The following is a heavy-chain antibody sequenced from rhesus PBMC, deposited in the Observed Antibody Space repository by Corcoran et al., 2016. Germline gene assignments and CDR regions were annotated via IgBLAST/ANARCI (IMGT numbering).Heavy chain of an antibody. V-gene: IGHV3-116*02. CDR2: IRNKANGGTT. J-gene: IGHJ4*01. CDR1: GFTFRDYY. D-gene: IGHD2-2*01. CDR3: ARGYCTSTTCYSGPRDD. Sequence: EVRLVESGGGLVQPGGSLRLYCAASGFTFRDYYMTWVRQAPGKGPEGVGFIRNKANGGTTEYAASVKGRFTISRDDSKSIASLQMNSLKTEDTAVYYCARGYCTSTTCYSGPRDDWGQGVLVTVSS.